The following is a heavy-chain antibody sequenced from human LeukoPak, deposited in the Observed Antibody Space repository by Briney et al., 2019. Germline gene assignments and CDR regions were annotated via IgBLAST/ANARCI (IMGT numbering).Heavy chain of an antibody. J-gene: IGHJ4*02. D-gene: IGHD4-17*01. V-gene: IGHV3-30-3*01. CDR2: ISYDGSNK. Sequence: PGVSLRLSCAASGFTFSSYAIHWVRQAPGKGLEWVAVISYDGSNKYYADSVKGRFTISRDNSKNTLYLQMNSLRAEDTAVYYCARETGSAVGSTDFDYWGQGTLVTVSS. CDR1: GFTFSSYA. CDR3: ARETGSAVGSTDFDY.